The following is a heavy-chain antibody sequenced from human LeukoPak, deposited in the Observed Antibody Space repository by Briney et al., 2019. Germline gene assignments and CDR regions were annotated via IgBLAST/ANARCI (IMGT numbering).Heavy chain of an antibody. V-gene: IGHV4-30-2*01. J-gene: IGHJ5*02. CDR2: LYHSGST. CDR3: ARGIQEDYYDSSGYYYSWFDP. Sequence: SQTLSLTCAVSGGSISSGGYSWSWIRQPPGKGLEWIGYLYHSGSTYYNPSLKSRVTISVDRSKNQFSLKLSSVTAADTAVYYCARGIQEDYYDSSGYYYSWFDPWGQGTLVTVPS. CDR1: GGSISSGGYS. D-gene: IGHD3-22*01.